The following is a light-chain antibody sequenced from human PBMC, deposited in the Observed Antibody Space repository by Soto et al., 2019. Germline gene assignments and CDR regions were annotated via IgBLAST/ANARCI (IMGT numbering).Light chain of an antibody. Sequence: EIVMTQSPATLSVSPGERATLSCRASQRISGYLGWYLQKPGQAPRRLIYDASNRATGIPVRFSGRGSGTDYTLTITNLEPEDFAIYYCQQRSNWPWTFGQGTKVDIK. J-gene: IGKJ1*01. CDR2: DAS. V-gene: IGKV3-11*01. CDR1: QRISGY. CDR3: QQRSNWPWT.